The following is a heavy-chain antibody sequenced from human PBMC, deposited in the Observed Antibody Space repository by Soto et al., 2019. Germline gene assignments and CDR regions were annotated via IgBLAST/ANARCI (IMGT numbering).Heavy chain of an antibody. J-gene: IGHJ4*02. V-gene: IGHV3-23*01. CDR1: GFSFSGYA. Sequence: EVQLLESGGGLVQPGGSLRLSCAASGFSFSGYAMSWVRQAPGKGLEWVSAIGGSGSSTYYSDSVRGRFTISRDNSKNTLYLQMNSLRAEDTAVYFCAKASKGYTGYDLDYWGQGTPVTVSP. CDR2: IGGSGSST. D-gene: IGHD5-12*01. CDR3: AKASKGYTGYDLDY.